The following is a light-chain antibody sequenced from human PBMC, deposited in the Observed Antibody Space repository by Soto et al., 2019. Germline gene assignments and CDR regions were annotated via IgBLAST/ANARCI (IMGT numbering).Light chain of an antibody. J-gene: IGLJ2*01. V-gene: IGLV1-40*01. CDR2: GNT. Sequence: QPVLTQPRSVSGAPGQRVTISCTGSSSNIGAGYDVHWYQQLPGRAPKLLIYGNTNRPSGVPDRFSGSKSGTSASLAITGLQAEDEADYYCLSFDSSLSVVFGGGTKLTVL. CDR3: LSFDSSLSVV. CDR1: SSNIGAGYD.